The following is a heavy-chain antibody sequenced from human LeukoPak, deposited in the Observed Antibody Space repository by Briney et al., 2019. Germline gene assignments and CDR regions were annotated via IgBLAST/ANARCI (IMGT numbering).Heavy chain of an antibody. Sequence: SVKVSCKASGGTFSSYAISWVRQAPGQGLEWMGGIIPIFGTANYAQKFQGRVTITADESTSTAYMELSSLRSEDTAVYYCARGYCSSTSCPTQDYGMDVWGQGTTVTVSS. D-gene: IGHD2-2*01. V-gene: IGHV1-69*13. CDR3: ARGYCSSTSCPTQDYGMDV. CDR1: GGTFSSYA. J-gene: IGHJ6*02. CDR2: IIPIFGTA.